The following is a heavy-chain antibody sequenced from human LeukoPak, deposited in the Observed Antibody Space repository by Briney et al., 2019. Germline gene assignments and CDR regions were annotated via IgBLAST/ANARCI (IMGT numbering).Heavy chain of an antibody. V-gene: IGHV1-18*01. J-gene: IGHJ3*02. CDR3: ARDLGSNGALDI. CDR1: GSTPTSYG. Sequence: GASVKVSCKPSGSTPTSYGFSWVRQAPGQGLEWMGWISANNGNTNYAQNFQGRVTLTRDTSTSTAYMELRSLRSDDTAVYYCARDLGSNGALDIWGQGTMVTVSS. CDR2: ISANNGNT. D-gene: IGHD3-10*01.